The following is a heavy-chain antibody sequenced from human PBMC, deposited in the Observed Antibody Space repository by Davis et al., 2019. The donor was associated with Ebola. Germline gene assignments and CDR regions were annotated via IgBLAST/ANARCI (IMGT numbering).Heavy chain of an antibody. V-gene: IGHV3-53*01. CDR1: GFTVSSNY. J-gene: IGHJ4*02. D-gene: IGHD5-12*01. CDR3: ARGRGYSGYDY. CDR2: IYSGGST. Sequence: GESLKISCAASGFTVSSNYMSWVRQAPGKGLEWVSVIYSGGSTYYADSVKGRFTISRDNSKNTLYLQMNSLRAEDTAVYYCARGRGYSGYDYWGQGTLVTVSS.